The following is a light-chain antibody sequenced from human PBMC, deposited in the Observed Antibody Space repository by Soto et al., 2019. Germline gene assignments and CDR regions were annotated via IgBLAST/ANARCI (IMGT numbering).Light chain of an antibody. Sequence: QSALTQPASVSGSPGQSITISCTGTSSDVGGYNYVSWDQHHPGKAPKLIIYDVTNLPSGVSNPFSGSKSGNTASLTISGLQPEDEADYYCSSYTTSNTRQIVFGTGTKLTVL. CDR3: SSYTTSNTRQIV. CDR1: SSDVGGYNY. V-gene: IGLV2-14*03. J-gene: IGLJ1*01. CDR2: DVT.